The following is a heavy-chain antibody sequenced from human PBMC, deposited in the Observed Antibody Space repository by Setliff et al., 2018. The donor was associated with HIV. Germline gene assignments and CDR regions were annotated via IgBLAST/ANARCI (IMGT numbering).Heavy chain of an antibody. J-gene: IGHJ5*02. V-gene: IGHV4-30-4*08. CDR2: IYDSEST. D-gene: IGHD4-17*01. Sequence: ASETLSLTCTVSGGSISSGDYYWSWIRQPPGKGLEWIGNIYDSESTYYNPSLKSRVTISVDTSKNHFSLKLNSVTAADAAVYYCARAPGPYGDYSWFDPWGQGALVTV. CDR3: ARAPGPYGDYSWFDP. CDR1: GGSISSGDYY.